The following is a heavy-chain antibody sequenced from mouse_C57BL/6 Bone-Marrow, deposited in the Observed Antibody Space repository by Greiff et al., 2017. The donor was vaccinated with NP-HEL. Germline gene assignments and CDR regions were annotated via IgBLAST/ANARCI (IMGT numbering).Heavy chain of an antibody. CDR1: GFTFSSYA. CDR2: ISDGGSYT. CDR3: ARGDGYFSMDY. V-gene: IGHV5-4*03. J-gene: IGHJ4*01. D-gene: IGHD2-3*01. Sequence: EVMLVESGGGLVKPGGSLKLSCAASGFTFSSYAMSWVRQTPEKRLEWVATISDGGSYTYYPDNVKGRFTISRDNAKNNLYLQMSHLKSEDTAMYYCARGDGYFSMDYWGQGTSVTVSS.